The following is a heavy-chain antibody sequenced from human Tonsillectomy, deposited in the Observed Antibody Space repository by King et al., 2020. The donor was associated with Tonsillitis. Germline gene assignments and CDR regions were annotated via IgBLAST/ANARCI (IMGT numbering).Heavy chain of an antibody. CDR2: IWYDGTNR. CDR1: GFTFSNYA. Sequence: VQLVESGGGVVQPGRSLRLSCAASGFTFSNYAMHWVRQAPGKGLEWVAVIWYDGTNRYYADSVKGRFTISRDNSKNTLFLQINTLRAEDTAVYYCARVSVGSARRESFDYWGQGTLVTVSS. V-gene: IGHV3-33*01. J-gene: IGHJ4*02. CDR3: ARVSVGSARRESFDY.